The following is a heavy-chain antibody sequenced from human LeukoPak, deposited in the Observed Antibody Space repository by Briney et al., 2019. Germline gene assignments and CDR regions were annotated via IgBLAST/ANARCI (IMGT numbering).Heavy chain of an antibody. CDR1: GYTFTGYY. D-gene: IGHD3-10*01. V-gene: IGHV1-2*02. J-gene: IGHJ3*02. CDR2: INPNSGGT. CDR3: ARYYYGSGREAFDI. Sequence: AXXKVSCKASGYTFTGYYMHWVRQAPGQGLERMGWINPNSGGTSYAQKFQGRVTMTRDTSISTAYMELSRLRSDDTAVYYCARYYYGSGREAFDIWGQGTMVTVSS.